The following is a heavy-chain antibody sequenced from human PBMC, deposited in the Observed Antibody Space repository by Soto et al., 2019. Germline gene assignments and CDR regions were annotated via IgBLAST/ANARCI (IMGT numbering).Heavy chain of an antibody. CDR2: MNPNSGNT. Sequence: QVQLVQSGAEVKKSGASVKVSCKASGYTFTSYDINWVRQATGQGLEWMGWMNPNSGNTGYAQKFQGRVTMTRNTSISTAYIDLSSLRYEDTAVYYCASERSAAGTAWFDPWGQGTLVAVSS. CDR3: ASERSAAGTAWFDP. V-gene: IGHV1-8*01. CDR1: GYTFTSYD. D-gene: IGHD6-13*01. J-gene: IGHJ5*02.